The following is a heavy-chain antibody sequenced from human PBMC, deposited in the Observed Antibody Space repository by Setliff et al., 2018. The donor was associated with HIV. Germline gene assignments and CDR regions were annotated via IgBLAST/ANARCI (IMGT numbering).Heavy chain of an antibody. CDR3: ARQGLTMNPGVPAPILYFFDY. D-gene: IGHD3-22*01. CDR1: GYSISSGYY. V-gene: IGHV4-38-2*01. J-gene: IGHJ4*02. Sequence: PSETLSLTCAVSGYSISSGYYWGWIRQPPGKGLEWIGNISHSGITYYNPSLKSRVTFSADTAKNQFSLNLNSVTATDTAVYFCARQGLTMNPGVPAPILYFFDYWGQGILVTVSS. CDR2: ISHSGIT.